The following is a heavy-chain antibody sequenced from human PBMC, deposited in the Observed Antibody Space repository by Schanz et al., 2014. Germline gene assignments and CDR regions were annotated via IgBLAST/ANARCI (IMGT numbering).Heavy chain of an antibody. D-gene: IGHD2-2*01. CDR1: GGTFSSYT. CDR2: IIPVLNIA. V-gene: IGHV1-69*08. Sequence: QLQLVQSGAEVKKPGSSVKVSCKLSGGTFSSYTISWMRQAPGQGLEWMGKIIPVLNIATYAQRFQGRVSITADTSTTTAYMELSGLRSEDTAVYYCARDRRRYCSTASCLHDNWFDPWGQGTLVIVSS. J-gene: IGHJ5*02. CDR3: ARDRRRYCSTASCLHDNWFDP.